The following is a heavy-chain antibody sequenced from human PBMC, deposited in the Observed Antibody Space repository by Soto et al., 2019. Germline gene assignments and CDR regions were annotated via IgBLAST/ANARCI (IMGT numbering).Heavy chain of an antibody. D-gene: IGHD3-22*01. CDR3: VREAAYFYDSSAPPVMDV. CDR1: GGSIISVDYY. CDR2: IYYSGST. Sequence: QVQLQESGPGLVKPSQTLSLTCTVSGGSIISVDYYWSWIRQPPGKGLEWIGYIYYSGSTYYNPSLKSRVTMSVDTSRNQFSLKLSSVTAADTAVYYCVREAAYFYDSSAPPVMDVWGQGTTVTVSS. J-gene: IGHJ6*02. V-gene: IGHV4-30-4*01.